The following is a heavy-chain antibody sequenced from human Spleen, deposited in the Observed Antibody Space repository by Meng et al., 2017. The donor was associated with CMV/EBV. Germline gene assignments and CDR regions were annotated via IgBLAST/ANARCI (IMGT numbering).Heavy chain of an antibody. D-gene: IGHD3-16*01. J-gene: IGHJ1*01. CDR2: IWYDGGNK. CDR1: GFTFSGYG. Sequence: RLSCAGSGFTFSGYGMHWVRQAPGRGLEWVAVIWYDGGNKYYADSVKGRFTISRDISKSTLYLQMNSLRADDTAVYYCAKGDEYFHHWGQGTLVTVSS. V-gene: IGHV3-33*06. CDR3: AKGDEYFHH.